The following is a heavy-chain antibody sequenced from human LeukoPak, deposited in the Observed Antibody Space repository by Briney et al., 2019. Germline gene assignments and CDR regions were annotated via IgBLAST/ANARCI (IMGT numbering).Heavy chain of an antibody. CDR2: ISSSGSTI. D-gene: IGHD4-17*01. Sequence: GGSLRLSCAASGFIFSDYYMSWIRQAPGKGLEWVSYISSSGSTIYYADSVSRRFTISRDNAKNSLYLQMNSLRAEDTAVYYCARELDYGDYIDYWGQGTLVTVSS. J-gene: IGHJ4*02. V-gene: IGHV3-11*01. CDR3: ARELDYGDYIDY. CDR1: GFIFSDYY.